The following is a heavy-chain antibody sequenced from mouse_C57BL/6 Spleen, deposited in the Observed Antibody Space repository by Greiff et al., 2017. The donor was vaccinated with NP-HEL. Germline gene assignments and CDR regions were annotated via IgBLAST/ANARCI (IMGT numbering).Heavy chain of an antibody. Sequence: DVKLVESGGGLVQPGGSLSLSCAASGFTFTDYYMSWVRQPPGKALEWLGFIRNKANGYTTEYSASVKGRFTISRDNSQSILYLQMNALRAEDSATYYCVRSPHYYGSTYYFDDWGQGTTLTVSS. CDR2: IRNKANGYTT. J-gene: IGHJ2*01. V-gene: IGHV7-3*01. CDR3: VRSPHYYGSTYYFDD. CDR1: GFTFTDYY. D-gene: IGHD1-2*01.